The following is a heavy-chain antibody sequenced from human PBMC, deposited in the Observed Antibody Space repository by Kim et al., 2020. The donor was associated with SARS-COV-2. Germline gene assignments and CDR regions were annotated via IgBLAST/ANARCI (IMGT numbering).Heavy chain of an antibody. V-gene: IGHV3-7*01. J-gene: IGHJ6*02. CDR3: ARGRGIAAAAPSGMDV. Sequence: GGSLRLSCAASGFTFSSYWMSWVRQAPGKGLEWVANIKQDGSEKYYVDSVKGRFTISRDNAKNSLYLQMNSLRAEDTAVYYCARGRGIAAAAPSGMDVWGQGTTVTVSS. D-gene: IGHD6-13*01. CDR1: GFTFSSYW. CDR2: IKQDGSEK.